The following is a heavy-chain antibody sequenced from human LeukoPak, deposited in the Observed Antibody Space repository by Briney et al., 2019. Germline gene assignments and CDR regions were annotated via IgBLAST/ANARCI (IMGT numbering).Heavy chain of an antibody. CDR2: MNPNSGNT. V-gene: IGHV1-8*01. D-gene: IGHD6-19*01. Sequence: ASVKVSCKASGYTFTSYDINWVRQATGQGLEWMGWMNPNSGNTGYAQKLQGRVTMTTDTSTSTAYMELRSLRSDDTAVYYCARDPALGYTSGWYNWFDPWGQGTLVTVSS. CDR1: GYTFTSYD. CDR3: ARDPALGYTSGWYNWFDP. J-gene: IGHJ5*02.